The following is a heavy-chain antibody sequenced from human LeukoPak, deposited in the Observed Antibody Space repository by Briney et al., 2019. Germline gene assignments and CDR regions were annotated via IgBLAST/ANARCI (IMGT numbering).Heavy chain of an antibody. CDR2: ISGSGGST. V-gene: IGHV3-23*01. J-gene: IGHJ4*02. D-gene: IGHD2-2*01. Sequence: GGSLRLSCPASGFTFSSDSMTWVRQAPGKGLEWVSTISGSGGSTFYADSVKGRFTISRDNSKNTLYLHINSLSAEDTAIYYCAKDSFSTRWGQGTLVTVSS. CDR1: GFTFSSDS. CDR3: AKDSFSTR.